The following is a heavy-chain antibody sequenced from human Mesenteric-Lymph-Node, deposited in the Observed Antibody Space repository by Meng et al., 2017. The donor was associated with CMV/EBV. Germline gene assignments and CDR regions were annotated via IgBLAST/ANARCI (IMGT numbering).Heavy chain of an antibody. CDR3: ANEGCNSTTCLGYYFDY. Sequence: GGSLRLSCAASGFTFSNFWMNWVRQAPGKGLEWVANIKQDGGEMYYADSVKGRFTISRDNSKNTLYLQMNSLRAEDTAVYYCANEGCNSTTCLGYYFDYWGQGTLVTVSS. CDR2: IKQDGGEM. D-gene: IGHD2-2*01. V-gene: IGHV3-7*03. CDR1: GFTFSNFW. J-gene: IGHJ4*02.